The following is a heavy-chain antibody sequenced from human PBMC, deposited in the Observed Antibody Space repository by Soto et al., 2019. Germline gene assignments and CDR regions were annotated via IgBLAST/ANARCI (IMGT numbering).Heavy chain of an antibody. J-gene: IGHJ1*01. CDR1: GFSLSTSGVG. Sequence: QITLKESGPTLVKPTQTLTLTCTFSGFSLSTSGVGVGWIRQPPGKGLEWLALIYWDDDKRYSPSLKSRLTSTKXPXXXQXXLTMTNVDPADTATYYCAHTRAIVVIVAEDEYFQHWGQGPLVTVSS. D-gene: IGHD3-22*01. V-gene: IGHV2-5*02. CDR3: AHTRAIVVIVAEDEYFQH. CDR2: IYWDDDK.